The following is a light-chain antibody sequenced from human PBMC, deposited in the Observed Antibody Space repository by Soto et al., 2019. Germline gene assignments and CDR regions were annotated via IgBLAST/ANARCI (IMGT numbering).Light chain of an antibody. V-gene: IGLV2-14*03. CDR1: SSDVGTYNF. CDR3: SSYTDSTSYG. CDR2: DVS. J-gene: IGLJ1*01. Sequence: QSALTQPASVSGSPGQSITISCTGTSSDVGTYNFVSWYQQHPGKAPKLMIFDVSNRPSGVSNRFTGSKSCNTASLTISGLQAQDEADYYGSSYTDSTSYGFGSGPKVTVL.